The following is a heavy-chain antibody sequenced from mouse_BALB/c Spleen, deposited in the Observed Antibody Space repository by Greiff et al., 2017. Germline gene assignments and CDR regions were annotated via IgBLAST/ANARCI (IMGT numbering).Heavy chain of an antibody. Sequence: QVQLKESGAELVRPGSSVKISCKASGYAFSSYWMNWVKQRPGQGLEWIGQIYPGDGDTNYNGKFKGKATLTADKSSSTAYMQLSSLTSEDSAVYFCARRGAWFAYWGQGTLVTVSA. CDR1: GYAFSSYW. V-gene: IGHV1-80*01. J-gene: IGHJ3*01. CDR2: IYPGDGDT. CDR3: ARRGAWFAY.